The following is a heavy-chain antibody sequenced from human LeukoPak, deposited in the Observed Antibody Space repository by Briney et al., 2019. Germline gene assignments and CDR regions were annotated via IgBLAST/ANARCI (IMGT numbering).Heavy chain of an antibody. CDR1: GFTFSSYW. CDR2: IKQDGSEK. V-gene: IGHV3-7*03. D-gene: IGHD3-3*01. J-gene: IGHJ4*02. Sequence: GGSLRLSCAASGFTFSSYWMSWVRQAPGKGLEWVANIKQDGSEKYYVDSVKGRFTISRDNSKNTLYLQMNSLRAEDTAVYYCAKSFLEWLLFPADYWGQGTLVTVSS. CDR3: AKSFLEWLLFPADY.